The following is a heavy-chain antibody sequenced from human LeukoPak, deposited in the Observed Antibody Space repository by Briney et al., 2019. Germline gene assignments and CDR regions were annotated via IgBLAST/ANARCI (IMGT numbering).Heavy chain of an antibody. V-gene: IGHV4-31*11. CDR3: ARDRPDYGGNSLGWFDP. Sequence: LCLSCAVSGGSISSGGYYWSWIRQHPGKGWECHGYIYYSGRTYSNPYLKSRVTISLATSKNQFSLKLSSVTAADTAVYYCARDRPDYGGNSLGWFDPWGQGTLVTVSS. D-gene: IGHD4-23*01. CDR1: GGSISSGGYY. J-gene: IGHJ5*02. CDR2: IYYSGRT.